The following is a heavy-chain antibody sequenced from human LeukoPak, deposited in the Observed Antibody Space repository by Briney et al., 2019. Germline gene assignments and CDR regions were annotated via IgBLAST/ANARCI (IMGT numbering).Heavy chain of an antibody. D-gene: IGHD3-10*01. V-gene: IGHV4-34*01. CDR3: ARGFPSSSYYGSGSYYKGYYYGMDV. CDR1: GGSFSGYY. J-gene: IGHJ6*02. CDR2: INHSGST. Sequence: KPSETLSLTCAVYGGSFSGYYWSWIRQPPGKGLEWIGEINHSGSTNYNPSLKSRVTISVDTSKNQFSLKLSSVTAADTAVYYCARGFPSSSYYGSGSYYKGYYYGMDVWGQGTTVTVSS.